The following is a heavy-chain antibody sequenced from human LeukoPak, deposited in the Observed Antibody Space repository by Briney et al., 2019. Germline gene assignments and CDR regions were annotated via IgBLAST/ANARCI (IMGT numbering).Heavy chain of an antibody. Sequence: ASVKVSCKASGYTFTSYDISWVRQATGQGLEWMGWMNPNSGNTGYAQKFQGRVTITRNTSISTAYMELSSLRSEDTAVYYCARESSGYYDFWSGYSHEDAFDIWGQGTMVTVSS. D-gene: IGHD3-3*01. CDR2: MNPNSGNT. CDR1: GYTFTSYD. V-gene: IGHV1-8*03. CDR3: ARESSGYYDFWSGYSHEDAFDI. J-gene: IGHJ3*02.